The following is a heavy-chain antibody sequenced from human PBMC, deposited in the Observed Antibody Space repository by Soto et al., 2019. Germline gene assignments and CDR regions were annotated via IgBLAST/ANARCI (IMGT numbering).Heavy chain of an antibody. Sequence: SETLSLTCTVSGGSISSSSYYWGWIRQPPGKGLEWIGSIYYSGSTYYNPSLKSRVTISVDTSKNQFSLKLSSVTAADTAVYYCAETRDPDYYYYMDVWGKGTTVTVSS. J-gene: IGHJ6*03. CDR1: GGSISSSSYY. CDR3: AETRDPDYYYYMDV. CDR2: IYYSGST. V-gene: IGHV4-39*01.